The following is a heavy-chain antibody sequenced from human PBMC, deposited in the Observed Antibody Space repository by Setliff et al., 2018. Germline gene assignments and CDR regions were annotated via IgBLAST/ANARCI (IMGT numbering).Heavy chain of an antibody. V-gene: IGHV1-18*01. CDR3: ARAGLLPNWFDP. D-gene: IGHD2-21*02. Sequence: ASVKVSCKASGYTFTNYGVTWVRQAPGQGLEWMGWIGAYNGNTYNAHKFQGRVTMTSDTSTSTAYMELSSLRSEDTAVYYCARAGLLPNWFDPWGQGTLVTVSS. CDR1: GYTFTNYG. CDR2: IGAYNGNT. J-gene: IGHJ5*02.